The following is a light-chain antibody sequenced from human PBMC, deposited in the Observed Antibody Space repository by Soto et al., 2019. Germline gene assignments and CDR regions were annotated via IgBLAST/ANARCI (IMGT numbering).Light chain of an antibody. J-gene: IGKJ1*01. CDR1: QSINHKY. Sequence: EIVLTQSPGTLSLSPGERATLSCRASQSINHKYLAWFQQEPGQTPRLLIHGVSIRATGIPDRFSGSGSGTDFTLTISRLEPEDFAVYSCHLYSGSPWTFGQGTKVEIK. V-gene: IGKV3-20*01. CDR2: GVS. CDR3: HLYSGSPWT.